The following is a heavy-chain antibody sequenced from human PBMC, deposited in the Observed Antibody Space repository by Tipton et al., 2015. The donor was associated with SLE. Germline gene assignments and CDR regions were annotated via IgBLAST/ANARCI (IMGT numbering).Heavy chain of an antibody. J-gene: IGHJ6*02. CDR2: IYPVDSDA. CDR1: GYRFADYY. CDR3: ARLLPPGYYGLDV. V-gene: IGHV5-51*03. Sequence: QLVQSGAEVEKPGESLKMSCKGFGYRFADYYIGWVRQVPGKGLEWMGLIYPVDSDATYSPSFQGQVTMSVDKSINTAYLQWRSLKASDTAVYYCARLLPPGYYGLDVWGQGTTVTVPS.